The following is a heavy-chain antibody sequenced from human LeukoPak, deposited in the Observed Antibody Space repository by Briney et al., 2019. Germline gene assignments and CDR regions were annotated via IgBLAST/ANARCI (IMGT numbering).Heavy chain of an antibody. CDR3: ARGGRKSRGVDIVRKKETDYYYMDV. Sequence: GGSLRLSCAASGFTFSNYNMNWVRQAPGKGLEWVSSISSSSSYIYYADSVKGRFTSSRDNAKKSLYLQMNSLRAEDTAVYYCARGGRKSRGVDIVRKKETDYYYMDVWGKGTTVTVSS. D-gene: IGHD2-15*01. CDR2: ISSSSSYI. J-gene: IGHJ6*03. CDR1: GFTFSNYN. V-gene: IGHV3-21*01.